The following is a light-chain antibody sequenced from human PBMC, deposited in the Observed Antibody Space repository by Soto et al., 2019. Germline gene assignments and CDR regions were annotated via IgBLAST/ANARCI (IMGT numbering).Light chain of an antibody. V-gene: IGKV1-5*01. J-gene: IGKJ1*01. CDR2: GAS. CDR1: QSIRYY. CDR3: QHHNSYSQT. Sequence: DIQLTQSPPTLSASVGDRVTITCRASQSIRYYLAWYQQMPGKAPKLLIYGASSMQGGVPSRFSGSGSGTEFPLTSSSLQPDDFATYFCQHHNSYSQTFGQGTKVEIK.